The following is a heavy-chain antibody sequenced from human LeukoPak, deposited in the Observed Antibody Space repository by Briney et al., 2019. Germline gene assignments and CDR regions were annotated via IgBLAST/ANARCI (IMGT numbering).Heavy chain of an antibody. V-gene: IGHV3-23*01. CDR2: ISGSGGST. CDR1: GFTFSSYA. J-gene: IGHJ4*02. D-gene: IGHD3-3*01. CDR3: AKEYYDFWSGYVPGWTPSPVDY. Sequence: GGSLRLXCAASGFTFSSYAMSWVRQAPGKGLEWVSAISGSGGSTYYADSVKGRFTISRDNSKNTLYLQMNSLRAEDTAVYYCAKEYYDFWSGYVPGWTPSPVDYWGQGTLVTVSS.